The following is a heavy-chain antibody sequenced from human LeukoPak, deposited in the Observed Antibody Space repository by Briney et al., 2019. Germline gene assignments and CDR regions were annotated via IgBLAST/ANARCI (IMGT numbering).Heavy chain of an antibody. CDR2: IIPIFGTA. CDR3: ARESAVAGTSRGDYFDY. CDR1: GGTFSSYA. D-gene: IGHD6-19*01. J-gene: IGHJ4*02. V-gene: IGHV1-69*05. Sequence: ASVKVSCKASGGTFSSYAISWVRQAPGQGLEWMGGIIPIFGTANYAQKFQGRVTITTDESTSTAYMELSSLRSEDTDVYYCARESAVAGTSRGDYFDYWGQGTLVTVSS.